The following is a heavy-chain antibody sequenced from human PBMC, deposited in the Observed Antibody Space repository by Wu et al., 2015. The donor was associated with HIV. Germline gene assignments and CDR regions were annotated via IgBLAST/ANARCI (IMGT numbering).Heavy chain of an antibody. V-gene: IGHV1-2*02. CDR2: INPNSGGT. CDR1: GYTFTGYY. J-gene: IGHJ3*02. CDR3: ARDSYYYDSSGYPADAFDI. D-gene: IGHD3-22*01. Sequence: QVQLVQSGAEVKKPGASVKVSCKTSGYTFTGYYMHWVRQAPGQGLEWMGWINPNSGGTNYAQKFQGRVTMTRDTSISTAYMELSRLRSDDTAVYYCARDSYYYDSSGYPADAFDIWGQGTMVTVSX.